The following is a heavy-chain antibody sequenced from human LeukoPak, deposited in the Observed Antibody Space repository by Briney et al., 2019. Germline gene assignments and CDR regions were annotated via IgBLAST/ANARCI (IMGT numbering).Heavy chain of an antibody. V-gene: IGHV1-46*01. D-gene: IGHD3-16*01. J-gene: IGHJ6*03. CDR3: ARAQSGGPRGNLGGLFASYYTYYYMDV. CDR1: GYTFTTYY. CDR2: INPSDGAS. Sequence: GASVKVSCKASGYTFTTYYIHWVRQAPGQGLEWMGMINPSDGASTYAQRFQGRVTMTRDMSTTTVYIDLRSLRSEDTAVYFCARAQSGGPRGNLGGLFASYYTYYYMDVWGRGTTVTVSS.